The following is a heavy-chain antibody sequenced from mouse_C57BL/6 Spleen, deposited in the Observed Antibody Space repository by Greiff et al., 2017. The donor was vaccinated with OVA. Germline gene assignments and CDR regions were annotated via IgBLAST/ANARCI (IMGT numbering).Heavy chain of an antibody. CDR1: GYAFSSYW. J-gene: IGHJ2*01. CDR2: IYPGDGDT. Sequence: QVQLQQSGAELVKPGASVKISCKASGYAFSSYWMNWVKQRPGKGLEWIGQIYPGDGDTNYNGKFKGKATLTADKSSSTAYMQLSSLTSEDSAVYFCAGYSNYDGYFDYWGQGTTLTVSS. CDR3: AGYSNYDGYFDY. D-gene: IGHD2-5*01. V-gene: IGHV1-80*01.